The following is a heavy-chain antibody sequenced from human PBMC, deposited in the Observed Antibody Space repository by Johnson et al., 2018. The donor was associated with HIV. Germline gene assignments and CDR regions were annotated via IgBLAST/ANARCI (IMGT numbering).Heavy chain of an antibody. Sequence: VHLVESGGGVVQPGRSLRLSCAASGFTFSTYGMHWVRQAPGKGLEWVAVMWYDGSNKYYADSVKGRFTISRDNSKNTLYLQMNSLRAEDTAVYYCSKDQWGSSWTNDAFDIWGQGTMVTVSS. J-gene: IGHJ3*02. CDR3: SKDQWGSSWTNDAFDI. CDR2: MWYDGSNK. CDR1: GFTFSTYG. V-gene: IGHV3-33*06. D-gene: IGHD6-13*01.